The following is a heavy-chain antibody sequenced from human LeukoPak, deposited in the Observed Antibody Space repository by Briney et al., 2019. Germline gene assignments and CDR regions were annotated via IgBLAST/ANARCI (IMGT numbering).Heavy chain of an antibody. CDR3: AREAVVAALDY. CDR2: INWNNDGI. V-gene: IGHV3-9*01. Sequence: GTSLRLSCVASGFTFADHAMHWVRRAPGQGLEWVTGINWNNDGIVYAASVKGRFTISRDNAKNSLYLQMNSLRAEDTAVYYCAREAVVAALDYWGQGTLVTVSS. D-gene: IGHD2-15*01. CDR1: GFTFADHA. J-gene: IGHJ4*02.